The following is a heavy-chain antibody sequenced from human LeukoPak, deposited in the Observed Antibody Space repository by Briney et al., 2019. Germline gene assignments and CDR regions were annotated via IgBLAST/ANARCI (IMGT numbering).Heavy chain of an antibody. J-gene: IGHJ4*02. CDR3: ARETPTGPPFEY. V-gene: IGHV3-64*04. CDR1: GFTFSSYA. CDR2: ISPNGGST. Sequence: PGGSLRLSCSASGFTFSSYAMHWVRQAPGKGLEYVSAISPNGGSTYYADSVKGRFTISRDNSKNILYLQMNSLRADDTAVYYCARETPTGPPFEYWGQGTLVTVSS. D-gene: IGHD2-8*02.